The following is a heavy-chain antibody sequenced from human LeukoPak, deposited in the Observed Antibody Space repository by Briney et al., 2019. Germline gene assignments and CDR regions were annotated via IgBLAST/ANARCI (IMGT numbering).Heavy chain of an antibody. Sequence: ASVKVSCKASGYTFTSYGISWVRQAPGQGLEWMGWISAYNGNTNYAQKLQGRVTMTTDTSTSTAYMELRSLRSDDTAVYYCARDNVGDIVVVPAGGGWFDPWGQGTLVTVSS. CDR2: ISAYNGNT. V-gene: IGHV1-18*01. CDR3: ARDNVGDIVVVPAGGGWFDP. J-gene: IGHJ5*02. CDR1: GYTFTSYG. D-gene: IGHD2-2*01.